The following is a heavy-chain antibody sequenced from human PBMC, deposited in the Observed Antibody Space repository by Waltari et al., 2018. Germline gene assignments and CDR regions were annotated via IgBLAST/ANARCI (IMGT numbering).Heavy chain of an antibody. CDR3: AGSSKWYEVVFGY. D-gene: IGHD2-8*01. CDR1: GFPFSRFA. J-gene: IGHJ4*02. V-gene: IGHV3-23*01. CDR2: ISEGGGRT. Sequence: EVQLLESGGGLVQPGGSLRLSCDASGFPFSRFAMYWVRQAPGKGLEWVSAISEGGGRTFYADSVKGRFSISRDNSKNTLYLQMNSLTGEDTAVYYCAGSSKWYEVVFGYWGQGILVTVSS.